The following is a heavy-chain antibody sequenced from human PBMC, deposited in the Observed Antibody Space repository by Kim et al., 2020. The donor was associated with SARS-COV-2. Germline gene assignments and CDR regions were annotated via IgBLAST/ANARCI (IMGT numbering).Heavy chain of an antibody. Sequence: GGSLRLSCAASGFTFSSYGMHWVRQAPGKGLEWVAVISYDGSNKYYADSVKGRFTISRDNSKNTLYLQMNSLRAEDTAVYYCAKDRSIDYYGSGTPDYWGQGTLVTVSS. V-gene: IGHV3-30*18. CDR2: ISYDGSNK. D-gene: IGHD3-10*01. J-gene: IGHJ4*02. CDR1: GFTFSSYG. CDR3: AKDRSIDYYGSGTPDY.